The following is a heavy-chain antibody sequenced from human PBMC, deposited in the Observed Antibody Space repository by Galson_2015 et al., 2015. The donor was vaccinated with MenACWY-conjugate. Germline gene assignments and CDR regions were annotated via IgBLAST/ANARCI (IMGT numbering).Heavy chain of an antibody. CDR1: GFTFRRFG. CDR3: AKDWSVPYSTISYYFYMDV. Sequence: SLRLSCAASGFTFRRFGMHWLRQAPGKGLEWMTVISYDGSNESYADSVKGRFTISRDNSKNTLYLQMNSLRADDTAVYYCAKDWSVPYSTISYYFYMDVWGKGTTVTVSS. V-gene: IGHV3-30*18. D-gene: IGHD6-13*01. J-gene: IGHJ6*03. CDR2: ISYDGSNE.